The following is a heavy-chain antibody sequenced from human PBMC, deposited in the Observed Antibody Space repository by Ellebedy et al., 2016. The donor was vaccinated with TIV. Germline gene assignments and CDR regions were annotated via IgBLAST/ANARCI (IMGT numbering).Heavy chain of an antibody. V-gene: IGHV4-31*01. D-gene: IGHD4-23*01. Sequence: SETLSLTCTVSGGSISSGSYYWSWVRRHPGKGLEWIGHIYYSGSNYYNPSLKSLATISIDTSKNQFSLKLSSVTAADTAVYYCARRPPYGVKSAGWYFDLWGRGTLLTVSS. CDR2: IYYSGSN. CDR1: GGSISSGSYY. CDR3: ARRPPYGVKSAGWYFDL. J-gene: IGHJ2*01.